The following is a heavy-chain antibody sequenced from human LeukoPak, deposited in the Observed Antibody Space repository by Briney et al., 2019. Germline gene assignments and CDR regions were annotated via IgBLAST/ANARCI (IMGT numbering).Heavy chain of an antibody. CDR2: ISYDGSNK. V-gene: IGHV3-30*18. Sequence: GGSLRLSCATSGFTFSSYGMHWVRQAPGKGLEWVAVISYDGSNKYYADSVKGRFTISRDKSKNTLYLQMNSLRAEDTAVYYCAKDGSYYSGSYFRAFDIWGQGTMVTVSS. J-gene: IGHJ3*02. CDR1: GFTFSSYG. CDR3: AKDGSYYSGSYFRAFDI. D-gene: IGHD1-26*01.